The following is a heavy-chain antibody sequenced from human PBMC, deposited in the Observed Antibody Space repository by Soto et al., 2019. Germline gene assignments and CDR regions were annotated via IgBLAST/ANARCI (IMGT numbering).Heavy chain of an antibody. Sequence: QVQLVQSGAEVKKPGSSVKVSCKASGGTISSYTISWVRQAPGQGLEWMGKIIPILGIANYAQKFQGRVTITADKSTSTAYMELSSLRSEDTAVYYCARVGGYCGGDCYLYYFDYWGQGTLVTVSS. CDR3: ARVGGYCGGDCYLYYFDY. CDR1: GGTISSYT. J-gene: IGHJ4*02. CDR2: IIPILGIA. D-gene: IGHD2-21*02. V-gene: IGHV1-69*02.